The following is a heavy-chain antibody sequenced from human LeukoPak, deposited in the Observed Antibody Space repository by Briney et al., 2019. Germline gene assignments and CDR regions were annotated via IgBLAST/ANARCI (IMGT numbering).Heavy chain of an antibody. J-gene: IGHJ6*02. Sequence: SETLSLTRAVYGGSFSGYYWSWIRQPPGKGLEWIGEINHSGSTNYNPSLKSRVTISVDTSKNQFSLKLSSVTAADTAVYYCARAPPPYYYGSVKSYGMDVWGQGTTVTVSS. CDR2: INHSGST. CDR3: ARAPPPYYYGSVKSYGMDV. V-gene: IGHV4-34*01. CDR1: GGSFSGYY. D-gene: IGHD3-10*01.